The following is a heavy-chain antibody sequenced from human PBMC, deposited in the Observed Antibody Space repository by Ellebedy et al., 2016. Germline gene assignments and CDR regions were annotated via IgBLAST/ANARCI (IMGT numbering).Heavy chain of an antibody. CDR1: GFTFSNAW. J-gene: IGHJ4*02. V-gene: IGHV3-15*01. D-gene: IGHD5-18*01. CDR3: TTVYRYNYDSV. CDR2: IKSKTDGGAA. Sequence: GESLKISCAASGFTFSNAWMNWVRQVPGKGLEWVDRIKSKTDGGAADYAAPVKGRFTISRDDSKNTLYLQMNSLKTEDTAVYFCTTVYRYNYDSVWGQGTLVTVSS.